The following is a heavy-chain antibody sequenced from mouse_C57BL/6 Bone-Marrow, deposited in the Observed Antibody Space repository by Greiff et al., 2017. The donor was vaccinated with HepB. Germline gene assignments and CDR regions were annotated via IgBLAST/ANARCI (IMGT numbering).Heavy chain of an antibody. J-gene: IGHJ4*01. CDR1: GFTFSDYG. Sequence: EVQGVESGGGLVKPGGSLKLSCAASGFTFSDYGMHWVRQAPEKGLEWVAYISSGSSTIYYADTVKGRFTISRDNAKNTLFLQMTRLRSEDTAMYYCARKSYYYGSSYYAMDYWGQGTSVTVSS. CDR2: ISSGSSTI. CDR3: ARKSYYYGSSYYAMDY. D-gene: IGHD1-1*01. V-gene: IGHV5-17*01.